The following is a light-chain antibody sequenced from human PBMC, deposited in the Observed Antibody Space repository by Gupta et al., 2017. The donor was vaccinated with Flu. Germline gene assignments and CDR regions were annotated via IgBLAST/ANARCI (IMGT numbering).Light chain of an antibody. V-gene: IGKV1-5*03. CDR2: KTS. J-gene: IGKJ2*01. CDR3: QESHT. Sequence: DIQMTQSPSTLSASVGDRVTITCRASQNVNRGLAWYQQKPGKAPKLLIYKTSNSNSGVPSRFSASGSGTEFTLTISSLQPDDFATYYCQESHTFGQGTKLEIK. CDR1: QNVNRG.